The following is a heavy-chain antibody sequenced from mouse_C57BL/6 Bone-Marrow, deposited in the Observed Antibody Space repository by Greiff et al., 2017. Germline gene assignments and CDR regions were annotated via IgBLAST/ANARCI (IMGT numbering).Heavy chain of an antibody. D-gene: IGHD1-1*01. V-gene: IGHV3-6*01. CDR1: GYSITSGYY. J-gene: IGHJ4*01. CDR3: ARGGSFYYYAMDY. CDR2: ISYDGSN. Sequence: EVHLVESGPGLVKPSQSLSLTCSVTGYSITSGYYWNWIRQFPGNKLEWMGYISYDGSNNYNPSLKNRISITRDTSKNQFFLKLNSVTTEDTATYYCARGGSFYYYAMDYWGQGTSVTVSS.